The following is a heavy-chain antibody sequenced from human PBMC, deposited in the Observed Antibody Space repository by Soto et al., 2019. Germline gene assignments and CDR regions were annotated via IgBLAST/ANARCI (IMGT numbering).Heavy chain of an antibody. CDR3: AGTHYYGDYKEY. V-gene: IGHV3-23*01. Sequence: GGSLRLSCAASGFTFSSYAMSWVRQAPGKGLEWVSAISGSGGSTYYADSVKGRSTISRDNSKNTLYLQMNSLRAEDTAVYYCAGTHYYGDYKEYWGQGTLVTVSS. CDR2: ISGSGGST. CDR1: GFTFSSYA. J-gene: IGHJ4*02. D-gene: IGHD4-17*01.